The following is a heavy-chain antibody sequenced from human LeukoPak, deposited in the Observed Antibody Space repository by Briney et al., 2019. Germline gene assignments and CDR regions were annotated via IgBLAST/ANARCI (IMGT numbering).Heavy chain of an antibody. CDR2: IYSGGST. CDR1: GFTVSSNC. Sequence: GGSLRLSCAASGFTVSSNCMSWVRQAPGKGLEWVPVIYSGGSTYYADSVKGRFTISRDNSKNTLYLQMNSLRAEDTAVYYCATRHSYGSGSFDYWGQGTLVTVSS. V-gene: IGHV3-53*01. D-gene: IGHD3-10*01. CDR3: ATRHSYGSGSFDY. J-gene: IGHJ4*02.